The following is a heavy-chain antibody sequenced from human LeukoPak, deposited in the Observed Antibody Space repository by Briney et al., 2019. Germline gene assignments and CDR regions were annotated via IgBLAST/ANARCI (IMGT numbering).Heavy chain of an antibody. CDR2: IYSGGST. J-gene: IGHJ4*02. Sequence: GGSLRLSCAASGFTVSSNYMSWVRQAPGKGLEWVSVIYSGGSTYYADSVKGRFTISRDNSKNTLYLQMNSLRAEDTAVYYCARGQIAAAGTNDYWGQGTLVTVSS. CDR1: GFTVSSNY. D-gene: IGHD6-13*01. V-gene: IGHV3-53*01. CDR3: ARGQIAAAGTNDY.